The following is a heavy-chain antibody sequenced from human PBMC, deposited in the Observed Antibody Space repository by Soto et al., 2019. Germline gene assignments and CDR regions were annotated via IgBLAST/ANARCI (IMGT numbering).Heavy chain of an antibody. Sequence: QVQLVQSGAEVRKPGASVTVSCRSSGDSFNDYYIHWVRQAPGQGLEWMGWINPNSGVTKYAQKVQGWVSMTRDTSIRTVYMQLRRLRSDDTAVYYCARESGGATATLDYYYFYMDVWGTGTTVTVSS. CDR1: GDSFNDYY. V-gene: IGHV1-2*04. CDR3: ARESGGATATLDYYYFYMDV. J-gene: IGHJ6*03. CDR2: INPNSGVT. D-gene: IGHD5-12*01.